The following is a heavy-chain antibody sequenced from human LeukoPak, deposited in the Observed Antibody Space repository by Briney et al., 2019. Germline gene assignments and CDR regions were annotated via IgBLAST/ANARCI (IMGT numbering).Heavy chain of an antibody. CDR1: GFTFSGHW. D-gene: IGHD2-15*01. V-gene: IGHV3-74*01. CDR2: ISTDGSRP. Sequence: GGSLRLSCAASGFTFSGHWMHWVRQAPGKGLVWVSGISTDGSRPRYADSVNGRFTISRDNAKNTLYLQMNSLRAEDTAVYFRVRDGQGSTPLDYWGQGTLVTVSS. J-gene: IGHJ4*02. CDR3: VRDGQGSTPLDY.